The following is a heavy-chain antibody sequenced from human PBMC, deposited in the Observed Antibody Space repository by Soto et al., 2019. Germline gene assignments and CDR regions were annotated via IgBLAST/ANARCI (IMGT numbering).Heavy chain of an antibody. CDR2: MNPNSGNT. D-gene: IGHD4-17*01. J-gene: IGHJ3*02. V-gene: IGHV1-8*01. CDR3: ATVLRGHDAFDI. CDR1: GYTFTSYD. Sequence: ASVKVSCKASGYTFTSYDINWVRQATGHVLEWMGWMNPNSGNTGYAQKFQGRVTMTRNTSISTAYMELSSLRSEDTAVYYCATVLRGHDAFDIWGQETMVTVSS.